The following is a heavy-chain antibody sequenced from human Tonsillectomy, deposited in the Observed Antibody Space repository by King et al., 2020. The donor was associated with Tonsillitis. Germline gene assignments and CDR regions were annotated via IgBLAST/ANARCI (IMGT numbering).Heavy chain of an antibody. Sequence: VQLVESGGGVGQPGRSLRLSCAASGFTFSSCGMHWVRQAPGKGLEWVAVISYDGSKKYYADSVKGRFTISRDNSKNTLYLQMNSLRAEDTAVYYCAKQYGDCFDYWGQGTLVTVSS. CDR1: GFTFSSCG. CDR2: ISYDGSKK. CDR3: AKQYGDCFDY. J-gene: IGHJ4*02. D-gene: IGHD4-17*01. V-gene: IGHV3-30*18.